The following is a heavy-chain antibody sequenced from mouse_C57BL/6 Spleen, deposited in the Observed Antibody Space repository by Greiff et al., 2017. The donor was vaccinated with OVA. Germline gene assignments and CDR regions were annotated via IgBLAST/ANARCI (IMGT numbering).Heavy chain of an antibody. V-gene: IGHV1-15*01. Sequence: QVQLQQSGAELVRPGASVTLSCKASGYTFTDYEMHWVKQTPVHGLEWIGAIDPETGGTAYNQKFKGKAILTADKSSSTAYMELRSLTSEDSAVYYCTRRDYYGSSPYYFDDWGQGTTLTVSS. CDR3: TRRDYYGSSPYYFDD. D-gene: IGHD1-1*01. CDR2: IDPETGGT. CDR1: GYTFTDYE. J-gene: IGHJ2*01.